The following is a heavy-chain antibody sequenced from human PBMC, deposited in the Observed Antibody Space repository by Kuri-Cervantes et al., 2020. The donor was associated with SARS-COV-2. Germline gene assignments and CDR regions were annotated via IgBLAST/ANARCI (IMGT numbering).Heavy chain of an antibody. CDR3: ARSSPGTNWFDL. CDR2: IYYSGST. D-gene: IGHD1-1*01. J-gene: IGHJ5*02. V-gene: IGHV4-59*11. CDR1: GGSISSHY. Sequence: GSLRLSCTVSGGSISSHYWSWIRQPPGKGLEWIGYIYYSGSTNYNPSLKSRVTILVDTSKNQFSLKLSSVTAADTAVYYCARSSPGTNWFDLWGRGTLVTVSS.